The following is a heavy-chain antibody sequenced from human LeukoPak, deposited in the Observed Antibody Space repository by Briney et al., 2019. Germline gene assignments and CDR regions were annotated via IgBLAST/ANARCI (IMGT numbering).Heavy chain of an antibody. J-gene: IGHJ5*02. Sequence: GASVKVSCKASGGTFSSYAISWVRQAPGQGLEWMGRINPNSGGTNYAQKFQGRVTMTRDTSISTAYMELSRLRSDDTAVYYCARDPVGQGFGWFDPWGQGSLVTVSS. V-gene: IGHV1-2*06. CDR3: ARDPVGQGFGWFDP. D-gene: IGHD3-10*01. CDR2: INPNSGGT. CDR1: GGTFSSYA.